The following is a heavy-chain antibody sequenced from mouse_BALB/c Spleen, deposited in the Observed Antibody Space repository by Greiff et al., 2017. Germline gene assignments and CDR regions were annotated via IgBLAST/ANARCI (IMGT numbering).Heavy chain of an antibody. CDR2: IDPANGNN. Sequence: EVQLQESGAELVKPGASVKLSCTASGFNFKDNYMHWVKQRPEQGLEWIGRIDPANGNNKYDPKFQGKATITADTSSNTAYLQLSSLTSDDTAVYYCARWDWYFDVWGAGTTVTVSS. J-gene: IGHJ1*01. CDR1: GFNFKDNY. CDR3: ARWDWYFDV. V-gene: IGHV14-3*02.